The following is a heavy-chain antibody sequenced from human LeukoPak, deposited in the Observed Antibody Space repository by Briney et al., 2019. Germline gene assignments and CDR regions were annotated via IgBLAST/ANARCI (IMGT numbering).Heavy chain of an antibody. CDR3: ARVGQWLVTNWFDP. V-gene: IGHV1-18*01. CDR1: GGTFSSYA. CDR2: ISAYNGNT. Sequence: ASVKVSCKASGGTFSSYAISWVRQAPGQGLEWMGWISAYNGNTNYAQKLQGRVTMTTDTSTSTAYMELRSLRSDDTAVYYCARVGQWLVTNWFDPWRQGPLATVSS. J-gene: IGHJ5*02. D-gene: IGHD3-22*01.